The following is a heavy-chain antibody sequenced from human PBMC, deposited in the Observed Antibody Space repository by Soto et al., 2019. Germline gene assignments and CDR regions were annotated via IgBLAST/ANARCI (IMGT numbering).Heavy chain of an antibody. CDR1: GYTFTSYD. Sequence: ASVKVSCKASGYTFTSYDINWVRQATGQGLEWMGWMNPNSGHTGYAQKFQGRVTMTRNTSIGTAYMELSSLRSEDTDVDYCERYASISEDAFDIWGQGTMVTVSS. J-gene: IGHJ3*02. CDR3: ERYASISEDAFDI. V-gene: IGHV1-8*02. CDR2: MNPNSGHT.